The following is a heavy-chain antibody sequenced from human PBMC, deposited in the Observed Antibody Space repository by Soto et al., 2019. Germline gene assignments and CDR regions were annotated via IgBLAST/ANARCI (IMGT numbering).Heavy chain of an antibody. J-gene: IGHJ6*01. Sequence: SEPLSLTGRISGGSISSYYWNWIRHAPGKGLEWIGFISYSGSTNYNPALTSRVTISVDTSKDQISLRLNSVTAADTAVYYCARVQSTSWGYYYAVDVWGQGTTVTVSS. CDR2: ISYSGST. CDR1: GGSISSYY. V-gene: IGHV4-59*01. CDR3: ARVQSTSWGYYYAVDV. D-gene: IGHD2-2*01.